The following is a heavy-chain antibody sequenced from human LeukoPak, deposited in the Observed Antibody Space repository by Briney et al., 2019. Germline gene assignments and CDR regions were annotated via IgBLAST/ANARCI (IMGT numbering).Heavy chain of an antibody. CDR3: ARGGGDRNRIDF. D-gene: IGHD2-21*02. V-gene: IGHV3-53*01. CDR1: GFTVTTYY. J-gene: IGHJ4*02. CDR2: IYRGSNT. Sequence: GGSLRLSCAASGFTVTTYYVSWVRQAPRRGLEWVSVIYRGSNTYYADSVKGRFTISRDNSKNTVYLQMNNLRVEDTAVYYCARGGGDRNRIDFWGQGTLVTVSS.